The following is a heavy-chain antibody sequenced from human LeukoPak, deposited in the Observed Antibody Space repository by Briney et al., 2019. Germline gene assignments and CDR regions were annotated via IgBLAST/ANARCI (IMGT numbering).Heavy chain of an antibody. J-gene: IGHJ4*02. CDR3: ARHGCRDVTCYWSYYFDY. V-gene: IGHV4-59*08. CDR2: INNSGNT. Sequence: PSETLSQTCTVCDGSISSNYWTGIGRPPGKGVEGIGYINNSGNTNYNPPLKSRVTISVDTSKNQFSLKLSSVTAADTAVYYCARHGCRDVTCYWSYYFDYWGQGTLVTVSS. D-gene: IGHD2-15*01. CDR1: DGSISSNY.